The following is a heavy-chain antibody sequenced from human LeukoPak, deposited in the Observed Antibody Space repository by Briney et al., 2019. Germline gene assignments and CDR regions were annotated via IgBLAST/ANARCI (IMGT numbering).Heavy chain of an antibody. J-gene: IGHJ4*02. Sequence: PGRSLRLSCAASGFTFDDYAMHWVRQAPGKGLEWVSGISWNSGSIGYADSVKGRFTISRDNAKNSLYLQMNSLRAEDTALYYCAKDIEGSVGAHGGFVYWGQGTLVTVSS. CDR1: GFTFDDYA. CDR3: AKDIEGSVGAHGGFVY. V-gene: IGHV3-9*01. D-gene: IGHD1-26*01. CDR2: ISWNSGSI.